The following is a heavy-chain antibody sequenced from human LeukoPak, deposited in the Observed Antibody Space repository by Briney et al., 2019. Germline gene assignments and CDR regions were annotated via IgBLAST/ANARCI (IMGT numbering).Heavy chain of an antibody. CDR3: ARDSTIYTYGIIITGTWNDFDY. Sequence: PGGSLRLSCAASGFTFSSYSMNWVRQAPGKGLEWVSSISSSSSYIYYADSVKGRFTISRDNAKNSLYLQMNSLRAEDTAVYYCARDSTIYTYGIIITGTWNDFDYWGQGTLVTVSS. CDR1: GFTFSSYS. D-gene: IGHD1-20*01. CDR2: ISSSSSYI. J-gene: IGHJ4*02. V-gene: IGHV3-21*01.